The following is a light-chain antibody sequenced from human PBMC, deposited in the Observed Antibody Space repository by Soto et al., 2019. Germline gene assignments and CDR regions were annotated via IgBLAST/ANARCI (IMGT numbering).Light chain of an antibody. CDR3: SSYTSDTTGV. CDR1: SSDVGGYNY. CDR2: DVT. J-gene: IGLJ1*01. Sequence: QSVLTQPASVSGSPGQSIAISCTGTSSDVGGYNYVSWYQQHPGKAPKLMIYDVTTRPSGVSNRFSGSKFGNTAALTISGLQAEDEADYYCSSYTSDTTGVFGTGTKVTVL. V-gene: IGLV2-14*03.